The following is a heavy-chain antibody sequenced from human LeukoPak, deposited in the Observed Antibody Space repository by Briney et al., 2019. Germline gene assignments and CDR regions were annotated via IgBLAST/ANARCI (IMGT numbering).Heavy chain of an antibody. D-gene: IGHD3-10*01. V-gene: IGHV4-61*01. CDR1: GGSVSSGSHY. CDR2: IYYSGST. J-gene: IGHJ3*02. CDR3: AKAVRGVIDAFDI. Sequence: SETLSLTCTVSGGSVSSGSHYWSWIRQPPGKGLEWIGYIYYSGSTNYNPSLKSRVTISVDTSKNQFSLKLSSVTAADTAVYYCAKAVRGVIDAFDIWGQGTMVTVSS.